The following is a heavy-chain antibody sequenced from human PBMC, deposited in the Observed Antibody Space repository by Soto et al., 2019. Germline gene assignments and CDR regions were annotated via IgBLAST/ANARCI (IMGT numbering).Heavy chain of an antibody. J-gene: IGHJ4*02. Sequence: PGGSLRLSCAASGFTFSNYAMSWVRQAPGKGLEWVSSISGSGGSTHYADSVKGRFTISRDNSKNTLYLQMNSLRAEDTAVYYCATEDVGGYYYSGLWGQGNMVTV. CDR1: GFTFSNYA. CDR3: ATEDVGGYYYSGL. V-gene: IGHV3-23*01. CDR2: ISGSGGST. D-gene: IGHD5-12*01.